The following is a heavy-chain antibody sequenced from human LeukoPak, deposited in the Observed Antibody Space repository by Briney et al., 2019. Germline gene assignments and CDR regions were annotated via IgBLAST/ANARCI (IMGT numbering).Heavy chain of an antibody. CDR2: IYSGGST. V-gene: IGHV3-53*01. Sequence: GGSLRLSCAASGFTVSSNFLSWVRQAPGKGLEWVSLIYSGGSTDYTDSVKGRFTISRDNSKNTLYLQMNSLRAEDTALYYCARVGIYGDYNRYFDYWGQGTLVTVSS. CDR1: GFTVSSNF. J-gene: IGHJ4*02. CDR3: ARVGIYGDYNRYFDY. D-gene: IGHD4-17*01.